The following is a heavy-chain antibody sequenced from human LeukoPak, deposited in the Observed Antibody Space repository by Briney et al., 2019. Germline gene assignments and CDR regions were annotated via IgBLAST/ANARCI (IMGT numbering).Heavy chain of an antibody. V-gene: IGHV1-2*02. CDR2: INPNSGGT. D-gene: IGHD6-19*01. CDR1: GYTFTGYY. J-gene: IGHJ4*02. Sequence: GASVKVSCKASGYTFTGYYMHWVRQAPRQGLEWMGWINPNSGGTNYAQKFQGRVTMTRDTSISTAYMELSRLRSDDTAVYYCARDSGSSGWEQFDYWGQGTLVTVSS. CDR3: ARDSGSSGWEQFDY.